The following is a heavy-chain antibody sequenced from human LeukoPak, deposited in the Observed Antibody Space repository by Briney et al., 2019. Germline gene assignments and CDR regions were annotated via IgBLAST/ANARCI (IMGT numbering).Heavy chain of an antibody. D-gene: IGHD6-19*01. V-gene: IGHV1-46*01. CDR2: INPSGGST. J-gene: IGHJ3*02. CDR1: GYTFTSYY. Sequence: ASVKVSCKASGYTFTSYYMHWVRQAPGQGLGWMGIINPSGGSTSYAQKFQGRVTMTRDTSTSTVYMELSSLRSEDTAVYYCARDPGYSSGWFLAFDIWGQGTMVTVSS. CDR3: ARDPGYSSGWFLAFDI.